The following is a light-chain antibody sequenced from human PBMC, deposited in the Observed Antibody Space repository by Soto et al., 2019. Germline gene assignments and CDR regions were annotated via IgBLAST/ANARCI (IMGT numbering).Light chain of an antibody. Sequence: QSVLTQPPSVSGAPGQRVTISCTGSSSNIGAGYPVHWYQQLPGTAPKLLVAGNRPSGVPDRFSVSKSGASASLAITGLQAEDEADYYCQSYYSSLSRRWVFGGGTKLTV. CDR3: QSYYSSLSRRWV. J-gene: IGLJ3*02. V-gene: IGLV1-40*01. CDR2: G. CDR1: SSNIGAGYP.